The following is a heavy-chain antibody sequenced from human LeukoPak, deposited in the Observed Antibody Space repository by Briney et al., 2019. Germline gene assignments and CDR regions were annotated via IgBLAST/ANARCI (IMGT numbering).Heavy chain of an antibody. J-gene: IGHJ4*02. CDR3: ARDVAATGQGFDY. CDR1: GFTFSSYS. V-gene: IGHV3-21*01. CDR2: ISSSSSYI. D-gene: IGHD2-15*01. Sequence: GGSLRLSCAASGFTFSSYSMNWVRQAPGKGLEWVSSISSSSSYIYYADSVKGRFTISRDNAKNSLYLQMNSLRAEDTAVYYCARDVAATGQGFDYWGQGTLVTVFS.